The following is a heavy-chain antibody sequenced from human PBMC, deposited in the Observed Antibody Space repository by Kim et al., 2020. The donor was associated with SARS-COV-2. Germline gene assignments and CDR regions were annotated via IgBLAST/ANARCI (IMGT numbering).Heavy chain of an antibody. Sequence: GRFTISIDNAKNSLYLQMNILRDEDTAVYYCARDALRDIVVLPAATHFDYWGQGTLVTVSS. J-gene: IGHJ4*02. V-gene: IGHV3-48*02. CDR3: ARDALRDIVVLPAATHFDY. D-gene: IGHD2-2*01.